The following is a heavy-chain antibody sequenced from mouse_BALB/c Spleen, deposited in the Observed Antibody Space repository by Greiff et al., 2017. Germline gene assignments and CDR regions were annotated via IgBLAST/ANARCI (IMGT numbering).Heavy chain of an antibody. Sequence: EVKLMESGGGLVKPGGSLKLSCAASGFTFSSYAMSWVRQTPEKRLEWVASISSGGSTYYPDSVKGRFTISRDNARNILYLQMSSLRSEDTAMYYCARGSITTATSWFAYWGQGTLVTVSA. J-gene: IGHJ3*01. V-gene: IGHV5-6-5*01. CDR3: ARGSITTATSWFAY. D-gene: IGHD1-2*01. CDR2: ISSGGST. CDR1: GFTFSSYA.